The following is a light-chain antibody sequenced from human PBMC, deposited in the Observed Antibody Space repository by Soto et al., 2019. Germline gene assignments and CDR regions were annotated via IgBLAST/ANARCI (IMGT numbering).Light chain of an antibody. Sequence: IVLTQSPGTLSLSPGERATLSCRASQCVGSYLGWSQQRPGQAPRLLSFDVSKMAPGIPARFSGSGSGPDITLTISSLEPEYFADYYYPNRLNGHTCGGGTKVEIK. V-gene: IGKV3-11*01. J-gene: IGKJ4*02. CDR1: QCVGSY. CDR3: PNRLNGHT. CDR2: DVS.